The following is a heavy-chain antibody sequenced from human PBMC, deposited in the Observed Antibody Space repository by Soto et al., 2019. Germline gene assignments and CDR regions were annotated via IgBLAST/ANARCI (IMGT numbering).Heavy chain of an antibody. V-gene: IGHV1-18*01. J-gene: IGHJ6*02. CDR2: ISANLGNT. CDR3: ASGPPSDIVATTNYYYGMDV. D-gene: IGHD5-12*01. Sequence: ASVKVSCKASGYTFASYAISWMRQAPGQGLEWMGWISANLGNTNYAQKLQGRVTMTTDTSTSTAYMELSSLRSEDTAVYYCASGPPSDIVATTNYYYGMDVWGQGTTVTVSS. CDR1: GYTFASYA.